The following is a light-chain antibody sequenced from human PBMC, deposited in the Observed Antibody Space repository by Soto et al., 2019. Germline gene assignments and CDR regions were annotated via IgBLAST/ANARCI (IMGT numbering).Light chain of an antibody. CDR3: PQYNSRT. CDR2: DAS. Sequence: DIHMNQSPATLSAYVGDNDAIHCRASQSISSWLAWYRQIPGKAPKLLICDASSLESGVPSRFSGSGSGTEFSLSSGCLQPNDLATSYCPQYNSRTFGQGTKVDIK. CDR1: QSISSW. V-gene: IGKV1-5*01. J-gene: IGKJ1*01.